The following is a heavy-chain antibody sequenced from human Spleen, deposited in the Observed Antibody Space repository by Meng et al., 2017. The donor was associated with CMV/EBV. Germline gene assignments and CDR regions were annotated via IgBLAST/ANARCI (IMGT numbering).Heavy chain of an antibody. CDR1: GFTFSNYG. D-gene: IGHD4-23*01. Sequence: GGSLRLSCAASGFTFSNYGMHWVRQAPGKGLEWVAFTLYDGSNQYYVDSVKGRFTISRDNSKNTLYLQMNSLTPEDTAVYHCAKDGGLRWIHYYYSGMDVWGQGTTVTVSS. J-gene: IGHJ6*02. CDR3: AKDGGLRWIHYYYSGMDV. CDR2: TLYDGSNQ. V-gene: IGHV3-30*02.